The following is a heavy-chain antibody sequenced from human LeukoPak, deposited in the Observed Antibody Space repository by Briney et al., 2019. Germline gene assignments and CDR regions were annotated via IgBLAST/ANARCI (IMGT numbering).Heavy chain of an antibody. D-gene: IGHD3-10*01. V-gene: IGHV1-2*02. CDR3: ARDARIPYYYGSGSYFHHFDY. CDR2: INPNSGGT. CDR1: GYTFTGYY. Sequence: GASVKVSCKASGYTFTGYYMHWVRQAPGQGLEWMGWINPNSGGTNYVQKFQGRVNMTRDTSISTAYMELSRLRSDDTAVYYCARDARIPYYYGSGSYFHHFDYWGQGTLVTVSS. J-gene: IGHJ4*02.